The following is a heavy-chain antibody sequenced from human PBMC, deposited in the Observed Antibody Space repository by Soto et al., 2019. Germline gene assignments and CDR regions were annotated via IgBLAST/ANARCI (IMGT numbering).Heavy chain of an antibody. D-gene: IGHD5-18*01. CDR1: GGTFSSYA. CDR2: IIPIFGTA. Sequence: QVQLVQSGAEVKKPGSSVKVSCKASGGTFSSYAISWVRQAPGQGLEWMGGIIPIFGTANYAQKFQGRVTITADESTSTAYMALSRLSSEDTAVYYCAREGKDGYSETWFDPWGQGTLVTVSS. J-gene: IGHJ5*02. CDR3: AREGKDGYSETWFDP. V-gene: IGHV1-69*01.